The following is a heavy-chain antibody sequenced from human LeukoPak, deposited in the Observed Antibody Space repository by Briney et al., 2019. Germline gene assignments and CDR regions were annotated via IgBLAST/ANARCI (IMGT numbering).Heavy chain of an antibody. CDR2: ISTNGGST. CDR3: VKDANYYDSSGYYDY. D-gene: IGHD3-22*01. V-gene: IGHV3-64D*06. J-gene: IGHJ4*02. Sequence: PGGSLRLSCSASGFTFSRYLMHWVRQAPGKGLEYVSAISTNGGSTYYADSVKGRFTISGDNSKNTLYLQMSSLRTEDTAVYYCVKDANYYDSSGYYDYWGQGTLVTVSS. CDR1: GFTFSRYL.